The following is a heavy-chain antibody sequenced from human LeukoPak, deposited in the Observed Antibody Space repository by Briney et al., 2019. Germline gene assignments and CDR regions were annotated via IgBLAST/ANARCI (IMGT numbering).Heavy chain of an antibody. CDR3: ARARGYSYVSPADY. CDR2: IWYDGSNK. J-gene: IGHJ4*02. V-gene: IGHV3-33*01. Sequence: GRSLRLSCAASGFTFSSYGMHWVRQAPGKGLEWVAVIWYDGSNKYYADSVKGRFTISRDNSKNTLYLQMNSLRAEDTAVYYCARARGYSYVSPADYWGQGTLVTVSS. D-gene: IGHD5-18*01. CDR1: GFTFSSYG.